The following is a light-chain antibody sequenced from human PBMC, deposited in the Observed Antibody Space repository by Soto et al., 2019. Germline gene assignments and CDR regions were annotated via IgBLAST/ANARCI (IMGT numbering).Light chain of an antibody. Sequence: QSALTQPPSASGSPGQSVTISCTGTSSDVGGYNYVSWYQQHPGKAPKLMIYDVSKRPSGVPDRFSGSKSANTPSLTVSGLQPEYEADYYCSSYAGSNNYVFGTRAKLTVL. J-gene: IGLJ1*01. CDR1: SSDVGGYNY. CDR2: DVS. V-gene: IGLV2-8*01. CDR3: SSYAGSNNYV.